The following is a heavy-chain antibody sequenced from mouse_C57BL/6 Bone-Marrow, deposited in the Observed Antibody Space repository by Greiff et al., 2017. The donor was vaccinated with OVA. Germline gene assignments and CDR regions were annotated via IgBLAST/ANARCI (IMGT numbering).Heavy chain of an antibody. CDR1: GFTFSDFY. Sequence: EVKVVESGGGLVQSGRSLRLSCATSGFTFSDFYMEWVRQAPGKGLEWIAASRNKANDYTTEYSASVKGRFIVSRDTSKSILYLQMNALRAEDTAIYYCARDDPYYYGSRGFAYWGQGTLVTVSA. CDR3: ARDDPYYYGSRGFAY. CDR2: SRNKANDYTT. D-gene: IGHD1-1*01. V-gene: IGHV7-1*01. J-gene: IGHJ3*01.